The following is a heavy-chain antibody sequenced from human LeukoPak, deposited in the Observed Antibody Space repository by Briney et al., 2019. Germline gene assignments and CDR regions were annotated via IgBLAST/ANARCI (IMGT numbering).Heavy chain of an antibody. CDR2: SSSSGSTI. CDR3: ARGSLHSAYGFDY. V-gene: IGHV3-11*04. J-gene: IGHJ4*02. D-gene: IGHD5-12*01. CDR1: GFTFSDHY. Sequence: GGSLRLSCAASGFTFSDHYMDWVRQAPGKGLEWVSHSSSSGSTIYYAGSVKGRFTIARDNAKNSVYLQMNSLRAEDTAAYYCARGSLHSAYGFDYWGQGTLVTVSS.